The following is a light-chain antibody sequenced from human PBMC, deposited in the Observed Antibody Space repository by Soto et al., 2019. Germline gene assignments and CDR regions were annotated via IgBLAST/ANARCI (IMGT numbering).Light chain of an antibody. V-gene: IGLV2-8*01. CDR2: EVS. CDR1: SSDVGGYKY. CDR3: CSYGGSNNVV. J-gene: IGLJ2*01. Sequence: QSALTQPPSASGSPGQSVTISCTGTSSDVGGYKYVSWYQQHPGKAPKLMIFEVSKRPSGVPDRFSGSKSGNTASLTVSGLQAEDEADYYCCSYGGSNNVVFGGGTKVTVL.